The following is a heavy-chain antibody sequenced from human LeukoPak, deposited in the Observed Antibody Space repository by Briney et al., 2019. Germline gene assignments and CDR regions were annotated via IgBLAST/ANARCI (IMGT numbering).Heavy chain of an antibody. CDR2: INHSGST. D-gene: IGHD6-19*01. CDR3: ARVAAVAGDYFDY. J-gene: IGHJ4*02. Sequence: SETLSLTCAVYGGSFSGYYWSWIRQPPGKGLEWIGEINHSGSTNYNPSLKSRVTISVDTSNNQFSLKLSSVTAADTAVYYCARVAAVAGDYFDYWGQGTLVTASS. V-gene: IGHV4-34*01. CDR1: GGSFSGYY.